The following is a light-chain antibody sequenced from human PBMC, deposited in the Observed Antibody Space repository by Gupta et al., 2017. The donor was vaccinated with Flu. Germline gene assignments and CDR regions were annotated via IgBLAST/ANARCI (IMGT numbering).Light chain of an antibody. Sequence: HVPQSPSSLSASVGDKVTISCQASQDIYRFLNWYQQRPGKAPELLIYDASTLKTGVPSRFSGGGCGTDCTLTISNRQHEDIATYYCQQYDNTLRSTFGGGTKVEI. V-gene: IGKV1-33*01. J-gene: IGKJ4*01. CDR2: DAS. CDR1: QDIYRF. CDR3: QQYDNTLRST.